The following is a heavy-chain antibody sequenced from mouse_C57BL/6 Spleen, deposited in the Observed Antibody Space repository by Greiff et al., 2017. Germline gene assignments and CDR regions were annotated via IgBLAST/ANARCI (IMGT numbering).Heavy chain of an antibody. CDR2: IDPETGGT. J-gene: IGHJ4*01. CDR1: GYTFTDYE. CDR3: TRGGTTVVGPGYAMDY. D-gene: IGHD1-1*01. Sequence: QVQLQQSGAELVRPGASVTLSCKASGYTFTDYEMHWVKQTPVHGLEWIGAIDPETGGTAYNQKFKGKAILTADKSSSTAYMELRSLTSEYSAVYYCTRGGTTVVGPGYAMDYWGQGTSVTVSS. V-gene: IGHV1-15*01.